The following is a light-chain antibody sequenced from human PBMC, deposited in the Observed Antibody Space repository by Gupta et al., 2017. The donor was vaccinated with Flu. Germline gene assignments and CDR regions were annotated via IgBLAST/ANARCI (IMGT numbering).Light chain of an antibody. CDR1: SLRSYY. J-gene: IGLJ2*01. CDR2: GKN. Sequence: SSELTQDPAVSVALGQTVRTTCQGDSLRSYYASWYQQKPGQAPVLVIYGKNNRPSGIPDRFSGSSSGNTASLTITGAQAEDEADYYCNSRDSSGNHRGVFGGGTKLTVL. V-gene: IGLV3-19*01. CDR3: NSRDSSGNHRGV.